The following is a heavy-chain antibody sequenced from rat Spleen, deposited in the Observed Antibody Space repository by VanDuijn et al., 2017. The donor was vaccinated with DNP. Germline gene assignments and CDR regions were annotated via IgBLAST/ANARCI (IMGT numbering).Heavy chain of an antibody. Sequence: QVQLKETGPDLVQLTQTLSITCTVSGFSLTTYNIHWVRQPLGTGLEWMGATGNGGGTDYNSAFKSRLSISRYTSKSQVFLKMNGLQTDDTANYFCARELYPYAMDAWGQGTSVTVSS. V-gene: IGHV2-64*01. J-gene: IGHJ4*01. D-gene: IGHD1-2*01. CDR1: GFSLTTYN. CDR2: TGNGGGT. CDR3: ARELYPYAMDA.